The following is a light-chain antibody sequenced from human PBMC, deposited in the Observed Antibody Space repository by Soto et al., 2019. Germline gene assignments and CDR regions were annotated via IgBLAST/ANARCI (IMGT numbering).Light chain of an antibody. CDR3: PQYGQAPLMYY. V-gene: IGKV3-20*01. CDR2: GAS. Sequence: EIVLTQSPGTLSLSPGERATLSCRASQRVNSNFLAWYQQKPGQAPRLLIYGASTRAAVVPDRFSGSGSGTDFTLTITRLEPEDVAMYYSPQYGQAPLMYYFGQGTK. CDR1: QRVNSNF. J-gene: IGKJ2*01.